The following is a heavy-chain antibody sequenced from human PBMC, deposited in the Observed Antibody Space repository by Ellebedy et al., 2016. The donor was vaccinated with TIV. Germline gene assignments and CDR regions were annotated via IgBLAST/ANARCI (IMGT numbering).Heavy chain of an antibody. D-gene: IGHD1-26*01. CDR2: ISYGGGLS. CDR1: GFTFTSYP. J-gene: IGHJ4*02. Sequence: GESLKISXAASGFTFTSYPLHWVRQAPGKGLEWVAVISYGGGLSLYADSVKGRFTISRDDSKNPLYLQMNSLRADDTAVYYCAKWPRGSSPVLFYWGQGTLVTVSS. CDR3: AKWPRGSSPVLFY. V-gene: IGHV3-30-3*02.